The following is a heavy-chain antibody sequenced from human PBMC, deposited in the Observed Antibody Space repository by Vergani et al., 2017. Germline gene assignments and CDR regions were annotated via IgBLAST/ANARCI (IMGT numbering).Heavy chain of an antibody. Sequence: QLQESGAGLLKPSETLSLTCAVYGGSFSGYYWSWIRQPPGKGLEWIGEINHSGSTNYNPSLKSRVTISVDTSKNQFSLKLSSVTAADTAVYYCARGRMDVWGKGTTVTVSS. CDR2: INHSGST. CDR1: GGSFSGYY. J-gene: IGHJ6*04. CDR3: ARGRMDV. V-gene: IGHV4-34*01.